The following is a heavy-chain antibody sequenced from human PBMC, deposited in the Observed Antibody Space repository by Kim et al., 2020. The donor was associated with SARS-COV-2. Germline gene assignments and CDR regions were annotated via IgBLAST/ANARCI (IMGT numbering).Heavy chain of an antibody. CDR2: IYYSGST. CDR3: ARHGAGTTDWFDP. J-gene: IGHJ5*02. Sequence: SETLSLTCTVSCGSISSNTYSWGWIRQPPGKGLECIGSIYYSGSTYYNPSLKSRVTISVDTSKNQFSLKLSSVTAADTAVYYCARHGAGTTDWFDPWGQGTLVTVSS. D-gene: IGHD1-7*01. CDR1: CGSISSNTYS. V-gene: IGHV4-39*01.